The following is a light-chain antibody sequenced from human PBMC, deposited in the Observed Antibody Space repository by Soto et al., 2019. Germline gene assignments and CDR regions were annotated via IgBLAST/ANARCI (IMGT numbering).Light chain of an antibody. J-gene: IGKJ4*01. Sequence: EIVLTQSPGTLSLSPGERATLSCRASQSVSSSYLAWYQQKPGQAPRLLIYGASSRATGIPDRFSGSGSGTDFTLTISRLEPEDVAVYYCQQYGSFKVTFGGGTKVEIK. CDR3: QQYGSFKVT. CDR2: GAS. CDR1: QSVSSSY. V-gene: IGKV3-20*01.